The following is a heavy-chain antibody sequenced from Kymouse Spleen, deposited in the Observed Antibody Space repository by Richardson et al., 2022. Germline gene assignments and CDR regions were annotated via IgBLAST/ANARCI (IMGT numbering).Heavy chain of an antibody. CDR1: GGSFSGYY. J-gene: IGHJ6*02. D-gene: IGHD4-17*01. V-gene: IGHV4-34*01. CDR3: ARNYGDPHYYGMDV. Sequence: QVQLQQWGAGLLKPSETLSLTCAVYGGSFSGYYWSWIRQPPGKGLEWIGEINHSGSTNYNPSLKSRVTISVDTSKNQFSLKLSSVTAADTAVYYCARNYGDPHYYGMDVWGQGTTVTVSS. CDR2: INHSGST.